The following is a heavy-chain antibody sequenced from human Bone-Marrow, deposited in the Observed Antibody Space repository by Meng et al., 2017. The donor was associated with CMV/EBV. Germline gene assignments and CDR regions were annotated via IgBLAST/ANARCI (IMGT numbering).Heavy chain of an antibody. V-gene: IGHV1-69*05. D-gene: IGHD6-13*01. J-gene: IGHJ6*02. Sequence: SVKVSCKASGCTFSSYAISWVRQAPGPGLEWMGGIIPNFGTANYAQEFQGRVTITKDESTSTAYMELSRLRSEGTAVYYCASAVSSRGYGGDYYYNGMDVWGQGTTVTVSS. CDR1: GCTFSSYA. CDR3: ASAVSSRGYGGDYYYNGMDV. CDR2: IIPNFGTA.